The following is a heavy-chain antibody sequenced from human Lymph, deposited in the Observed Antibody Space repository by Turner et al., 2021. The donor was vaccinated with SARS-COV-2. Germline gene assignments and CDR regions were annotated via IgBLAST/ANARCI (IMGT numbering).Heavy chain of an antibody. V-gene: IGHV3-23*01. CDR3: ANLYPTVSWEFPYGMDV. D-gene: IGHD3-16*01. CDR2: ISGSGGST. CDR1: GFTFNNYA. J-gene: IGHJ6*02. Sequence: EVQLLESGGGLVQPGGSLRLSCAASGFTFNNYAMSRVRQAPGKGLEWVSTISGSGGSTYYADSVKGRFIISRDNSKNTLYLQMNSLRAEDTAVYYCANLYPTVSWEFPYGMDVWGQGTTVTVSS.